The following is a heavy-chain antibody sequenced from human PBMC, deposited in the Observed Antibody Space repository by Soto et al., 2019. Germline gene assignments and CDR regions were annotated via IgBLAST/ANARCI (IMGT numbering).Heavy chain of an antibody. D-gene: IGHD2-2*01. CDR2: FDPEDGET. CDR1: GYTLTELS. V-gene: IGHV1-24*01. Sequence: ASVKVSCKVSGYTLTELSMHWVRQAPGKGLEWMGGFDPEDGETIYAQKFQGRVTMTEDTSTDTAYMELSSLRSEDTAVYYCAIGYSSSTSCYVYDYWGQGTLVTVSS. CDR3: AIGYSSSTSCYVYDY. J-gene: IGHJ4*02.